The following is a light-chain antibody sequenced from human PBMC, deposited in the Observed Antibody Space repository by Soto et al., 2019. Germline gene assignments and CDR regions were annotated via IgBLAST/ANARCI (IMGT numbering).Light chain of an antibody. CDR2: YVS. CDR1: SSDVGFYNY. V-gene: IGLV2-14*03. Sequence: QSALTQPASVSGSPGQSITISCTGTSSDVGFYNYVSWYQQHPGKAPKLIISYVSDRPSGVSNRFSGSKSGNTASLTISGLQAEDEADYYCSSYTTSATVVFGGGTKVTVL. CDR3: SSYTTSATVV. J-gene: IGLJ2*01.